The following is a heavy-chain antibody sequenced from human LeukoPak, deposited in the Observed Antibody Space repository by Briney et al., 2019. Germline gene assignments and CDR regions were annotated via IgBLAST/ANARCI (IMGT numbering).Heavy chain of an antibody. CDR2: SNK. J-gene: IGHJ4*02. CDR3: AREDRGITIFGWEFGFFDY. D-gene: IGHD3-3*01. V-gene: IGHV3-33*01. Sequence: SNKYYADSVKGRFTISRDNSKNTLYLQMNSLRAEDTAVYYCAREDRGITIFGWEFGFFDYWGQGTLVTVSS.